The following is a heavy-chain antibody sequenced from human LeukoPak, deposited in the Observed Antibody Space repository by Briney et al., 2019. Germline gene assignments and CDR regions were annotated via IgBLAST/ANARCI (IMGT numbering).Heavy chain of an antibody. CDR3: AKGAHYDFWSGSGRNYFHMDV. J-gene: IGHJ6*03. V-gene: IGHV3-23*01. CDR1: GLTFSSYA. D-gene: IGHD3-3*01. CDR2: ITGGATT. Sequence: PGGSLRLSCAASGLTFSSYALSWVRQAPGKGLEWVSSITGGATTYYADSVKGRFTISRDNFKNTLYLQMNSLRAEDTAVYYCAKGAHYDFWSGSGRNYFHMDVWGEGTTVTVSS.